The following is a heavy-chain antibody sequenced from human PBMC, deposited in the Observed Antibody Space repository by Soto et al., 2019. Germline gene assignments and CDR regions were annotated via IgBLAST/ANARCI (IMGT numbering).Heavy chain of an antibody. CDR3: ARVTIFGVVITGYYGMDV. Sequence: ASVKVSCKASGGTFSSYAISWVRQAPGQGLEWMGWISAYYGNTNYAQKLQGRVTMTTDTSTSTAYMELRSLRSDDTAVYYCARVTIFGVVITGYYGMDVWGQGTTVTVSS. J-gene: IGHJ6*02. V-gene: IGHV1-18*01. CDR2: ISAYYGNT. D-gene: IGHD3-3*01. CDR1: GGTFSSYA.